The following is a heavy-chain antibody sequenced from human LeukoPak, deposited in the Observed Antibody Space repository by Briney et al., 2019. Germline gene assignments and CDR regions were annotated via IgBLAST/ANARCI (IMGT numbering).Heavy chain of an antibody. CDR1: GFTFSSYA. V-gene: IGHV3-23*01. J-gene: IGHJ4*02. CDR2: ISGSGGTT. CDR3: AKESPHFDY. Sequence: GGSLRPSCAASGFTFSSYAMSWVRQAPGKGLEWVSTISGSGGTTYYADSMKGRFTISRGNSKNTLYLQMNSLRAEDTAVYYCAKESPHFDYWGQGTLVTVSS.